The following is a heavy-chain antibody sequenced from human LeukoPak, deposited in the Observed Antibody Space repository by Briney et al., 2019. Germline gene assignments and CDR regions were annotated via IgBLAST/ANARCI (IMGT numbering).Heavy chain of an antibody. D-gene: IGHD2-15*01. V-gene: IGHV3-53*01. CDR3: ARDTRGPCNEGSCFWYYFDD. J-gene: IGHJ4*02. CDR2: LYSGGST. Sequence: PGGSLRLSCAASGFTVSSNYMSWVRQAPGKGLEWVSVLYSGGSTFYADSVKGRFTISRDNAKNTLYLQMNGLRAEDTAVYYCARDTRGPCNEGSCFWYYFDDWGQGTLVTVSS. CDR1: GFTVSSNY.